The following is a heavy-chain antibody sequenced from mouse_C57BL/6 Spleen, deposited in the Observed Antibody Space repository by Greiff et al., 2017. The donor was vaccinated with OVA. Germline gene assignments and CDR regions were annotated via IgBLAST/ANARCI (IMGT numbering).Heavy chain of an antibody. D-gene: IGHD1-1*01. CDR3: APYGSRGNYFDY. CDR2: INPNNGGT. Sequence: EVQLQQSGPELVKPGASVKMSCKASGYTFTDYNMHWVKQSHGKSLEWIGYINPNNGGTSYNQKFKGKATLTVNKSSSTAYMELRSLTSEDSAVYYCAPYGSRGNYFDYWGQGTTLTVSS. V-gene: IGHV1-22*01. J-gene: IGHJ2*01. CDR1: GYTFTDYN.